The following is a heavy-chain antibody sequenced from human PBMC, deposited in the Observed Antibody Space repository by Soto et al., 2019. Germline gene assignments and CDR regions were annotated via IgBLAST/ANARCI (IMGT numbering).Heavy chain of an antibody. Sequence: ASLKVSCKSSGYTFTSYYMHWVRQAPGQGLEWMGIINPSGGSTSYAQKFQGRVTMTRDTSTSTVYMELSSLRSEDTAVYYCARDSIAARRAGMYYGMDVWGQGTTVTVSS. CDR3: ARDSIAARRAGMYYGMDV. CDR2: INPSGGST. J-gene: IGHJ6*02. CDR1: GYTFTSYY. D-gene: IGHD6-6*01. V-gene: IGHV1-46*01.